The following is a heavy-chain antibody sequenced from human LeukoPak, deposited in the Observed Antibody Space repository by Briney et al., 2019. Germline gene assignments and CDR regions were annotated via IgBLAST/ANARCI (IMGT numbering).Heavy chain of an antibody. V-gene: IGHV4-59*01. CDR1: GGSISSYY. CDR3: ASYYYGSGSYYNPDPYYFDY. J-gene: IGHJ4*02. Sequence: SETLSLTCTVSGGSISSYYWSWIRQPPGKRLEWIGYIYYSGSTNYNPSLKSRVTISVDTSKNQFSLKLSSVTAADTAVYYCASYYYGSGSYYNPDPYYFDYWGQGTLVTVSS. CDR2: IYYSGST. D-gene: IGHD3-10*01.